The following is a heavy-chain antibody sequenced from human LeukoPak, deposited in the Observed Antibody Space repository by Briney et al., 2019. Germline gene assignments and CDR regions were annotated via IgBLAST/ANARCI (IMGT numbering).Heavy chain of an antibody. D-gene: IGHD5-12*01. J-gene: IGHJ4*02. CDR1: GYSFTNYW. CDR3: ARRDSGFEFFDS. V-gene: IGHV5-51*01. Sequence: GESLKISCKGSGYSFTNYWIGWVRQMAGQGLEWMGIIYPGGSDTRYSSSFKGQVTISADKSISTAYLQWSSLKASDTAMYFCARRDSGFEFFDSWGQGTLVTVSS. CDR2: IYPGGSDT.